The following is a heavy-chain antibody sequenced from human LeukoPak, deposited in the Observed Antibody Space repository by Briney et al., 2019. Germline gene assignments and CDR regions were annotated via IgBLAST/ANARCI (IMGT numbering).Heavy chain of an antibody. Sequence: SETLSLTCAVYGGSFSGYYWSWIRQPPGKGLEWIGEINHSGSTNYNPSLKSRVTISVDTSKNQFSLQLNSVTPEDTAVYYCAKAGTPFSYWGQGTLVTVSS. V-gene: IGHV4-34*01. CDR3: AKAGTPFSY. D-gene: IGHD6-19*01. CDR2: INHSGST. CDR1: GGSFSGYY. J-gene: IGHJ4*02.